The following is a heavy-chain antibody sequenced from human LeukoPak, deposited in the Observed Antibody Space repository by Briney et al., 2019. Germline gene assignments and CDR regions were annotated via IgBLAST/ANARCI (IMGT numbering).Heavy chain of an antibody. CDR2: INPNSGGT. Sequence: ASVKVSCKASGYTFTGYYMHWVRQAPGQGLEWMGWINPNSGGTNYAQKFQGRVTMTRDTSISTAYMDLRRLRYDDTAVYYCARDMVRGVTNWFDPWGQGTLVTVSS. J-gene: IGHJ5*02. D-gene: IGHD3-10*01. CDR3: ARDMVRGVTNWFDP. CDR1: GYTFTGYY. V-gene: IGHV1-2*02.